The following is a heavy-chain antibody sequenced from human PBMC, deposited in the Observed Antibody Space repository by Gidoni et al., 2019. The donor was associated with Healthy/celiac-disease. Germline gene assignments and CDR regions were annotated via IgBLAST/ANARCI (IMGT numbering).Heavy chain of an antibody. CDR2: IYYSGSN. CDR3: ARVWYSSSWYPVDWFDP. Sequence: QLQLQESGPGLVKPSETLSLTCTVSGGPISSSSYYWGWIRQPPGKGLEWIGSIYYSGSNYYNPSLKSRVTISVDTSKNQFSLKLSSVTAADTAVYYCARVWYSSSWYPVDWFDPWGQGTLVTVSS. CDR1: GGPISSSSYY. V-gene: IGHV4-39*07. J-gene: IGHJ5*02. D-gene: IGHD6-13*01.